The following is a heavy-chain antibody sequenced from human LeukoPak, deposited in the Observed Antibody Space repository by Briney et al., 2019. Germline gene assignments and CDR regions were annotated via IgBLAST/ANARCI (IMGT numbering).Heavy chain of an antibody. J-gene: IGHJ4*02. Sequence: GGSLRLSCAASGFTFSSYSMNWVRQAPGKGLEWVSYISGSSSTIYYADSVKGRFTISRDNAENSLYLQMDSLRAEDTAVYYCARKSYGSGNYYVDYWGQGTLVTVSS. CDR3: ARKSYGSGNYYVDY. CDR1: GFTFSSYS. V-gene: IGHV3-48*04. CDR2: ISGSSSTI. D-gene: IGHD3-10*01.